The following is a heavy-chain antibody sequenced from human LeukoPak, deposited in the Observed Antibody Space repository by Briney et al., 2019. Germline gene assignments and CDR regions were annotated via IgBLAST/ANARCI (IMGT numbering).Heavy chain of an antibody. CDR3: ARVRDGYNYADYFDY. CDR2: INPSGGST. D-gene: IGHD5-24*01. Sequence: ASVKVSCKASGYTFTSYYMLWVRQAPGQGLEWMGIINPSGGSTSYAQKFQGRVTMTRDTSTSTVYMELSSLRSEDTAVYYCARVRDGYNYADYFDYWGQGTLVTVSS. J-gene: IGHJ4*02. V-gene: IGHV1-46*01. CDR1: GYTFTSYY.